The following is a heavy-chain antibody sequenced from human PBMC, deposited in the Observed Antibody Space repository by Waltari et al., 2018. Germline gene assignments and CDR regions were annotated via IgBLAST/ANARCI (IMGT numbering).Heavy chain of an antibody. J-gene: IGHJ4*02. Sequence: QLQLQESGPGLVKPSETLSLTCTVSGGSISSSSYYWGWIRQPPGKGLEWIGSIYYSGSTYYNPSLKSRVTISVDTSKNQFSLKLSSVTAADTAVYYCARLGVVIAMPVDYWGQGTLVTVSS. CDR2: IYYSGST. CDR1: GGSISSSSYY. CDR3: ARLGVVIAMPVDY. V-gene: IGHV4-39*07. D-gene: IGHD2-21*01.